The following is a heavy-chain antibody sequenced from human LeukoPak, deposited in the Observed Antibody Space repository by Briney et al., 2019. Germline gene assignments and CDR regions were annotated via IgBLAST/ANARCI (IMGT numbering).Heavy chain of an antibody. CDR2: INPNSGGT. D-gene: IGHD5-12*01. CDR1: GYTFTGYY. V-gene: IGHV1-2*02. Sequence: GASVKVSCKASGYTFTGYYMHWVRQAPGQGLEWMGWINPNSGGTNYAQKFQGRVTMTRDTSTSTAYMELRSLRSDDTAVYYCARGRYSGYDWGYWGQGTLVTVSS. J-gene: IGHJ4*02. CDR3: ARGRYSGYDWGY.